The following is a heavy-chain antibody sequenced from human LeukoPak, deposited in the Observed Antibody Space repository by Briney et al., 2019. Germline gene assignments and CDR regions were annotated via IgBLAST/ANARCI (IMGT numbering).Heavy chain of an antibody. CDR3: ARDLPGIAASDY. Sequence: ASVKVSCKASGYTFTSYAMHWVRQAPGQRLEWMGWINAGNGNTKYSQKFQGRVTITRDTSASTAYMELSSLRSEDTAVYYCARDLPGIAASDYWGQGTLVTVSS. D-gene: IGHD6-13*01. J-gene: IGHJ4*02. V-gene: IGHV1-3*01. CDR1: GYTFTSYA. CDR2: INAGNGNT.